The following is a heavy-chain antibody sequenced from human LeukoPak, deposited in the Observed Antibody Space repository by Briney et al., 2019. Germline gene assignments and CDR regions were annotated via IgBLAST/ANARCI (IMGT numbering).Heavy chain of an antibody. V-gene: IGHV4-38-2*02. J-gene: IGHJ4*02. D-gene: IGHD2-2*01. CDR1: GYSISSGYY. CDR2: IYHSGST. CDR3: AGKSSTSCYVVNYYFDY. Sequence: PSETLSLTCTVSGYSISSGYYWGWIRQPPGKGLEWIGSIYHSGSTYYNPSLKSRVTISVDTSKNQFSLKLSSVTAADTAVYYCAGKSSTSCYVVNYYFDYWGQGTLVTVSS.